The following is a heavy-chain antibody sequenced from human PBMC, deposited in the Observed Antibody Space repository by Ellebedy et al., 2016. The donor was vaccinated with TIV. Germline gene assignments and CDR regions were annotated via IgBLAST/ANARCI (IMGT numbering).Heavy chain of an antibody. CDR3: AKGHSSGWYFFDS. D-gene: IGHD6-19*01. Sequence: GGSLRLSCAASGFTFSSYAMHWVRQAPGKGLEWVAVISYDGSNKYYADSVKGRFTISRDNSKNTLYLQLNSLRAEDTAEFYCAKGHSSGWYFFDSWGQGTLVTVSS. J-gene: IGHJ4*02. V-gene: IGHV3-30-3*01. CDR2: ISYDGSNK. CDR1: GFTFSSYA.